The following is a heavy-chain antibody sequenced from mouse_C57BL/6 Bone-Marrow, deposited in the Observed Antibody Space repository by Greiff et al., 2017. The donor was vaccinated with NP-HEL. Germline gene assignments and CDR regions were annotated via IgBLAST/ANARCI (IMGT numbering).Heavy chain of an antibody. CDR2: ISYSGST. CDR1: GYSITSGYD. D-gene: IGHD2-4*01. Sequence: DVKLQESGPGMVKPSQSLSLTCTVTGYSITSGYDWHWIRHFPGNKLEWMGYISYSGSTNYNPSLKSRISITHDTSKNHFFLKLNSVTTEDTATYYCARDYYDYAFAYWGQGTLVTVSA. V-gene: IGHV3-1*01. J-gene: IGHJ3*01. CDR3: ARDYYDYAFAY.